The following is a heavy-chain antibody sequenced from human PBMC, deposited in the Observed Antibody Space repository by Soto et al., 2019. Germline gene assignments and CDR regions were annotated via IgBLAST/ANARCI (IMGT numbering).Heavy chain of an antibody. V-gene: IGHV1-2*02. D-gene: IGHD6-6*01. CDR2: INPNSGGT. CDR1: GYTFTGYY. Sequence: ASVKVSCKASGYTFTGYYMHWVRQAPGQGLEWMGWINPNSGGTNYAQKFQGRVTMTRDTSISTAYMELSRLSSDDTAVYYCARDGSSSPGSGFDPRGQGTLVTVSS. J-gene: IGHJ5*02. CDR3: ARDGSSSPGSGFDP.